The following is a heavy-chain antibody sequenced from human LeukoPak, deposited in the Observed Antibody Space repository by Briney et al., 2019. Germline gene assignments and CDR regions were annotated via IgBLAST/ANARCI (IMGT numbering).Heavy chain of an antibody. D-gene: IGHD3-3*01. J-gene: IGHJ4*02. V-gene: IGHV3-53*01. Sequence: GGSLRLSCAASGFTVSDNYMSWVRQAPGKGLEWVSVIYRDGSTYYADSVKGRFTISRDNAKNSLYLQMNSLRAEDTAVYYCAREVGMISAYFDYWGQGTLVTVSS. CDR2: IYRDGST. CDR3: AREVGMISAYFDY. CDR1: GFTVSDNY.